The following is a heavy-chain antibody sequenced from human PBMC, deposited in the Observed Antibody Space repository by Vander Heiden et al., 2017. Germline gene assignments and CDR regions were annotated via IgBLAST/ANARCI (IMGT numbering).Heavy chain of an antibody. CDR2: IRSKAYGGTT. D-gene: IGHD1-26*01. CDR3: TRGYSGSYPLTG. J-gene: IGHJ4*02. CDR1: GFTCGDYA. V-gene: IGHV3-49*05. Sequence: EVQLVESGGGLVKQGPSLILSFTASGFTCGDYAMSWFRQAPGKGLEWVGFIRSKAYGGTTEYAASVKGRFTISRDDSKSIAYLKMNSLKTEDTAVYYCTRGYSGSYPLTGWGQGTLVTVSA.